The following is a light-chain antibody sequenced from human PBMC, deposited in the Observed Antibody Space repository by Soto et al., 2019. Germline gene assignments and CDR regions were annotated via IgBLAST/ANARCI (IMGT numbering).Light chain of an antibody. CDR1: RTVGSY. J-gene: IGKJ2*01. V-gene: IGKV3-20*01. CDR2: AAS. CDR3: QQYGASPPYT. Sequence: EIVLTQSPATLSLSPGERATLSCRASRTVGSYLAWYQQRPGQAPRLLIYAASNRATGIPDRFSGSGSGTDFTLTINRLEAEDSAVYYCQQYGASPPYTFDQGTKVDIK.